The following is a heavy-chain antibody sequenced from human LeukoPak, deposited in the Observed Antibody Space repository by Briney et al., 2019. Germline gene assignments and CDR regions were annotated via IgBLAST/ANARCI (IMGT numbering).Heavy chain of an antibody. Sequence: PGGSLRLSCAASGFTFSSYGMHWVRQAPGKGLEWVAVIPYDGSNKYYADSVKGRFTISRDNSKNTLYLQMNSLRAEDTAVYYCAKSPRSSTSCADYWGQGTLVTVSS. V-gene: IGHV3-30*18. D-gene: IGHD2-2*01. CDR1: GFTFSSYG. CDR2: IPYDGSNK. CDR3: AKSPRSSTSCADY. J-gene: IGHJ4*02.